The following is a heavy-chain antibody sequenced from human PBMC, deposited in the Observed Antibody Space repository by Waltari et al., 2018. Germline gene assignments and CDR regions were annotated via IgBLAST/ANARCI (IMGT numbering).Heavy chain of an antibody. V-gene: IGHV3-23*01. CDR3: TRDAGPAASFFDF. J-gene: IGHJ4*02. CDR1: GFPFSEFG. D-gene: IGHD6-25*01. CDR2: ISGSGSNR. Sequence: EVQLLESGGGLFQPGGSLRLSCIGSGFPFSEFGMAWVRQAPGEGLDWVSTISGSGSNRHYSDSVEGRFTVSRYNSMNTFYLEMTSLRAEDTAMYFCTRDAGPAASFFDFWGQGTLVTVSS.